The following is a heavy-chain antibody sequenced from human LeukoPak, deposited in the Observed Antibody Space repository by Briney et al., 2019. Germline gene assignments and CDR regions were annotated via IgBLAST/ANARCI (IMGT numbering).Heavy chain of an antibody. CDR1: GYTFTSYG. D-gene: IGHD1-26*01. CDR2: ISAYLGNT. CDR3: ARVVGATGWDYYYYYMDV. V-gene: IGHV1-18*01. Sequence: ASVKVSCTASGYTFTSYGISWVRQAPGQGLEWMGWISAYLGNTNYAQKLQGRVTMTTDTSTSTAYMELRSLRSDDKAVYYCARVVGATGWDYYYYYMDVWGKGTTVTVSS. J-gene: IGHJ6*03.